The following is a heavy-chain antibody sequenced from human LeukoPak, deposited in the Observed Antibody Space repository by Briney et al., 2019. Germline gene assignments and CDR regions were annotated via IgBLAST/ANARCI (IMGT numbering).Heavy chain of an antibody. CDR1: GFTFSSYS. J-gene: IGHJ6*02. D-gene: IGHD2-15*01. CDR2: ISSSSSYI. CDR3: ARDCSGGSCYSTYYGMDV. V-gene: IGHV3-21*01. Sequence: GGSLRLSCAASGFTFSSYSMNWVRQAPGKGLEWVSSISSSSSYIYYADSVKGRFTISRDNAKNSLYLQMNSLRAEDTAVYYCARDCSGGSCYSTYYGMDVWGQGTTVTVSS.